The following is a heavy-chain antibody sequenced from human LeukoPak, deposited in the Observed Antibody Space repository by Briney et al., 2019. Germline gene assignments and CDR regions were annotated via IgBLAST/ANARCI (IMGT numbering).Heavy chain of an antibody. CDR2: IYTSGST. J-gene: IGHJ4*02. CDR1: GGSISSYY. D-gene: IGHD2-8*01. CDR3: AEGYCTNGVCYPFDY. Sequence: SETLSLTCTVSGGSISSYYWSWIRQPAGKGLEWIGRIYTSGSTNYNPSLKSRVTMSVDTSKNQFSLKLSSVTAADTAVYYCAEGYCTNGVCYPFDYWGQGTLVTVSS. V-gene: IGHV4-4*07.